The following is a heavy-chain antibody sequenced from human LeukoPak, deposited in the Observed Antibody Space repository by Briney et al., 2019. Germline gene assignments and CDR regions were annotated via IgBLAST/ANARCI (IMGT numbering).Heavy chain of an antibody. CDR2: INPSGGST. V-gene: IGHV1-46*01. D-gene: IGHD3-3*01. Sequence: ASVKVSCKASGYTFTSYYMHWVRQAPGQGLEWMGIINPSGGSTSYAQKFQGRVTMTRDTSTSTVYMELSSLRSEDTAVYYCARELDRVTIFGLRGYYGMDVWGQGTTVTVSS. CDR3: ARELDRVTIFGLRGYYGMDV. CDR1: GYTFTSYY. J-gene: IGHJ6*02.